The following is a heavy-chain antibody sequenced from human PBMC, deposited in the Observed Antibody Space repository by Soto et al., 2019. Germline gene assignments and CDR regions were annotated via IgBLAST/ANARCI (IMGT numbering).Heavy chain of an antibody. V-gene: IGHV3-74*01. J-gene: IGHJ4*02. Sequence: EVQLVESGGGLVQPGGSLRLSCAASGFTFSNYWMHWVRQAPGKGLVWVSHINTDGSTTTYADSVKVRFTISRDNAKKTLFLQMTSLRAEDTAVYYCARGGGGSLDYWGQGTLVTVSS. CDR2: INTDGSTT. CDR3: ARGGGGSLDY. D-gene: IGHD1-26*01. CDR1: GFTFSNYW.